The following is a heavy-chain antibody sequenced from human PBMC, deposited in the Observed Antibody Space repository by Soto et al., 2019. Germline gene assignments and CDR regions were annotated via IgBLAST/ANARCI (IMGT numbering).Heavy chain of an antibody. CDR3: AHRRGISYYVFDY. CDR2: IYWDDDK. CDR1: WFPLHTRKMS. J-gene: IGHJ4*02. D-gene: IGHD3-16*01. Sequence: PAQRLAQTCTSPWFPLHTRKMSVGWIRQPPGKALEWLALIYWDDDKRYSPSLKSRLTITKDTSKNQVVLTVTNMDPVDTATYYCAHRRGISYYVFDYWGPGTLVTVSS. V-gene: IGHV2-5*02.